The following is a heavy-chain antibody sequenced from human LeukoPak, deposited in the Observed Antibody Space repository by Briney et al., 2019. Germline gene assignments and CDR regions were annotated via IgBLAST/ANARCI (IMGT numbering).Heavy chain of an antibody. D-gene: IGHD3-16*02. CDR2: INANNGGT. Sequence: GASVKVSCKASGYTFTGYYMHWVRQAPGQGLEWMGWINANNGGTNYAHKFRGRVTLTRDTSISVAYMELTGLKSDDTAVYYCARGGGLIVMAQGRNWLDPWGQGTLVTVSS. CDR3: ARGGGLIVMAQGRNWLDP. V-gene: IGHV1-2*07. CDR1: GYTFTGYY. J-gene: IGHJ5*02.